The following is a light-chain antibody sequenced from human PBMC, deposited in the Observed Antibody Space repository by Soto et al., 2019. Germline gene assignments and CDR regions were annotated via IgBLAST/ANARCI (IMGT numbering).Light chain of an antibody. V-gene: IGKV1-9*01. CDR3: QQLYSYPIT. Sequence: DLQLTQSPSFLSASVGDRVTITCRASQGISSYLAWYQQEPGKAPKLLIYAASTLQSGVPSRFSGSGSGTEFTLTISSLQPEDSATYYCQQLYSYPITFGQGTRLEIK. CDR1: QGISSY. CDR2: AAS. J-gene: IGKJ5*01.